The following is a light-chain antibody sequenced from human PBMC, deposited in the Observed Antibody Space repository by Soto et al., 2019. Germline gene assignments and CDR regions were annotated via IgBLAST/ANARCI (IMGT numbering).Light chain of an antibody. CDR3: QQAVSFPFT. J-gene: IGKJ3*01. CDR2: TAS. CDR1: QPIKTW. V-gene: IGKV1-12*02. Sequence: DIQMTQSPSTLSASVGDRVTITCRASQPIKTWLAWYQQKPGKGPKLLIYTASTLETGVPSRFSGSGSGTDFTLTISSLQPEDAAIYSCQQAVSFPFTFGPGAKV.